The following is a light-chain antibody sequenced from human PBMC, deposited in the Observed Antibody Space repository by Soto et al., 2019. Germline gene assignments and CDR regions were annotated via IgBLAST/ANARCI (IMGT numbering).Light chain of an antibody. CDR2: GAS. CDR3: QQYASSPWT. CDR1: KSGSSSY. J-gene: IGKJ1*01. Sequence: ESVLTQSPDTLSLSPGERTTLSCRASKSGSSSYLAWYQQKPGQAPRLLIYGASSRATGIPDRFSGSGSGTDFTLTISSLEPEDFALYYCQQYASSPWTFGQGTKVEI. V-gene: IGKV3-20*01.